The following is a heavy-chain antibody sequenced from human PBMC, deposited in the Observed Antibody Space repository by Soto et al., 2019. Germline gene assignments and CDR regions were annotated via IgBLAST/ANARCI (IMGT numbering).Heavy chain of an antibody. D-gene: IGHD5-12*01. CDR3: TRDGRYSGYPPPAF. CDR2: IRSQPYGGTA. Sequence: GGSLRLSCTASGFPFGNFLMSWFRQAPGKGMEWVGFIRSQPYGGTAEYAASVRGRFTISRDDSKSIAYLQMNSLQTEDTAMFYCTRDGRYSGYPPPAFWGQGTLVTVSS. CDR1: GFPFGNFL. V-gene: IGHV3-49*03. J-gene: IGHJ4*02.